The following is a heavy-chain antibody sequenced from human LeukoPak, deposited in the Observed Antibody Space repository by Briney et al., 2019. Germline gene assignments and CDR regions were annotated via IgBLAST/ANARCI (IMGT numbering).Heavy chain of an antibody. V-gene: IGHV4-34*01. CDR2: INHSGST. D-gene: IGHD3-16*01. J-gene: IGHJ6*02. Sequence: SETLSLTCAVYGGSFSGYYWSWIRQPPGKGLEWIGEINHSGSTNYNPSLKSRVTISVDTSKNQFSLKLSSVTAADTALYYCTRSGLTGMREYERADYYYYGMDLWGQGTAVTVFS. CDR3: TRSGLTGMREYERADYYYYGMDL. CDR1: GGSFSGYY.